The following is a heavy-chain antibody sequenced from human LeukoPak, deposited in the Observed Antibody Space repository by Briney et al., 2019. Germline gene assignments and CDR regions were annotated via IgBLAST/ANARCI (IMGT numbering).Heavy chain of an antibody. CDR3: ARRPVYYDILTGYQNNWFDP. CDR1: GASISSYY. J-gene: IGHJ5*02. D-gene: IGHD3-9*01. CDR2: IYTSGST. Sequence: SETLSLTCTVSGASISSYYWTWFRQPAGKGLEWIGRIYTSGSTNYNSSLESRVTISVDTSKNQFSLKLSSVTAADTAVYYCARRPVYYDILTGYQNNWFDPWGQGTLVTVSS. V-gene: IGHV4-4*07.